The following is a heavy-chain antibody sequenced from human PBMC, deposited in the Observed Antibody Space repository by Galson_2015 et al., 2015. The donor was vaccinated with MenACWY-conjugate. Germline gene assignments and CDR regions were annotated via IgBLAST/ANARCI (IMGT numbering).Heavy chain of an antibody. D-gene: IGHD3-22*01. Sequence: SETLSLTCSVSGGSIYSSDHWWGWLRQPPGKGLEWIASIHHSETTHYNPSLRSRVSISVDTSKNQFSLKLSSVSAADTAVYYCARLPRGINSIVEGSWGQGILVTVSS. V-gene: IGHV4-39*01. CDR3: ARLPRGINSIVEGS. J-gene: IGHJ5*02. CDR2: IHHSETT. CDR1: GGSIYSSDHW.